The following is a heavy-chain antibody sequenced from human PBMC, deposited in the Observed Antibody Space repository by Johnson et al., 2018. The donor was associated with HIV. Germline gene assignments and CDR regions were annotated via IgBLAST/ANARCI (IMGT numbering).Heavy chain of an antibody. D-gene: IGHD1-26*01. Sequence: QVQLVESGGGVVQPGRSLRLSCAASGFTFSSYAIHWVRQAPGKGLEWVAVISYDGGNKYYADSVKGRFTISRDNSKNTLYLQMNSLRAEDTAVYYCAGGRPRWEPLRGGAFDLWGQGTMVTVSS. V-gene: IGHV3-30*04. J-gene: IGHJ3*01. CDR3: AGGRPRWEPLRGGAFDL. CDR2: ISYDGGNK. CDR1: GFTFSSYA.